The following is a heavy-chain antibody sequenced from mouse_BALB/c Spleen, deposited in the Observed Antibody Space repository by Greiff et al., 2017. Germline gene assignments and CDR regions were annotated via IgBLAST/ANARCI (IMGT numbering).Heavy chain of an antibody. CDR2: IYPGGGYT. J-gene: IGHJ2*01. CDR3: ARGRFITTVVEFFFDY. V-gene: IGHV1-63*02. CDR1: GYTFTNYW. Sequence: QVQLQQSGAELVRPGTSVKISCKASGYTFTNYWLGWVKQRPGHGLEWIGDIYPGGGYTNYNEKFKGKATLTADTSSSTAYMQLSSLTSEDSAVYFCARGRFITTVVEFFFDYGGQGTTLTVSS. D-gene: IGHD1-1*01.